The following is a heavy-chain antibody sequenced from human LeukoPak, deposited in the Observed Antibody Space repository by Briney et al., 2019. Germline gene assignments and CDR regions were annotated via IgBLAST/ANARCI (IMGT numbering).Heavy chain of an antibody. D-gene: IGHD4-17*01. CDR1: GFSLSSYA. V-gene: IGHV3-23*01. CDR3: AEDLTYGDGRWEFDL. J-gene: IGHJ5*02. Sequence: PGGSLRLSCAVSGFSLSSYATAWVRQAPGKGLEWVSGIGAGGTDTYYADAVKGRFTISKDKSKTLLYLQMNSLRAEDTALYHCAEDLTYGDGRWEFDLWGQGTLVTVSS. CDR2: IGAGGTDT.